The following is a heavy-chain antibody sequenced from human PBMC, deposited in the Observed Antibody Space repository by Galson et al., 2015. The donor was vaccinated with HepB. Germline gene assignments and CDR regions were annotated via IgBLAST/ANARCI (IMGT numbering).Heavy chain of an antibody. Sequence: ETLSLTCTVSGGSISSYYWSWIRQPPGKGLEWIGYIYYSGSTNYNPSLKSRVTISVDTSKNQFSLKLSSVTAADTAVYYCARGLQSGVVGATTVFDYWGQGTLVTVSS. CDR2: IYYSGST. D-gene: IGHD1-26*01. CDR3: ARGLQSGVVGATTVFDY. CDR1: GGSISSYY. V-gene: IGHV4-59*01. J-gene: IGHJ4*02.